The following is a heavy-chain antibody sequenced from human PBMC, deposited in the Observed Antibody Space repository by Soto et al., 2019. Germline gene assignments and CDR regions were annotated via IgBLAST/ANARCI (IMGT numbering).Heavy chain of an antibody. D-gene: IGHD3-10*01. J-gene: IGHJ5*02. CDR3: AREGSRRQRFDP. CDR2: IIPIFGTA. CDR1: GGTFSSYA. Sequence: QVQLVQSGAEVKKPGSSVKVSCKASGGTFSSYAISWVRQAPGQGLEWMGGIIPIFGTANYAQKFQGRVTIXGXXSTSTAYMELSSLRSADTAVYYCAREGSRRQRFDPWGQGTLVTVSS. V-gene: IGHV1-69*12.